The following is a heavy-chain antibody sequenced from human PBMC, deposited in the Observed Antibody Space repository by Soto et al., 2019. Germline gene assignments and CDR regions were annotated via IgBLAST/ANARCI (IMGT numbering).Heavy chain of an antibody. Sequence: QITLRESGPTLVQPTQTLTLTCTLSGVSLSTSGEGVGWIRQPPGKALESLALIYWADDKRFSPSLKSRLAITRDISKNQVVMTMTDMAPEDTAIYYCAHRQRTVVVGAPFDLWGQGSQVTVSS. CDR2: IYWADDK. V-gene: IGHV2-5*02. CDR1: GVSLSTSGEG. CDR3: AHRQRTVVVGAPFDL. J-gene: IGHJ4*02. D-gene: IGHD2-15*01.